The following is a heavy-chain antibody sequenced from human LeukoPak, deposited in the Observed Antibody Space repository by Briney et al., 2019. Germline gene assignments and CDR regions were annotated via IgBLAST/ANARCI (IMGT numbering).Heavy chain of an antibody. Sequence: ASVKVSCKASGYTFTGHYMHWVRQAPGQGLEWMGWINPISGGTNYAQKFQGRVTMTRDTSISTAYMELSRLRSDDTAVYYCAREKIAAAVIGDYWGQGTLVTVSS. J-gene: IGHJ4*02. CDR2: INPISGGT. CDR3: AREKIAAAVIGDY. CDR1: GYTFTGHY. V-gene: IGHV1-2*02. D-gene: IGHD6-13*01.